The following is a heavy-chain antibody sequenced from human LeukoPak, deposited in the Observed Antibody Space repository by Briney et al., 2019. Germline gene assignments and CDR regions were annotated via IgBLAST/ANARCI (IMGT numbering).Heavy chain of an antibody. D-gene: IGHD2-8*01. CDR1: GYSISSSHW. J-gene: IGHJ6*02. CDR3: ARTLQDARGFGMDV. Sequence: PSDTLSLTCAVSGYSISSSHWWGWIRQPPGEGLEWIGNIYQSGSTSYNPSLKSRVTMSVDTSKNQFSLKLSSVTAVDTAVHYCARTLQDARGFGMDVWGQGTTVTVSS. V-gene: IGHV4-28*01. CDR2: IYQSGST.